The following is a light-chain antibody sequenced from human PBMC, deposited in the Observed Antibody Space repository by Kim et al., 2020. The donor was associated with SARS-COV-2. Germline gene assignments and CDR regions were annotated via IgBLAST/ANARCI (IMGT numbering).Light chain of an antibody. CDR1: SSNIGADYD. CDR2: GNT. V-gene: IGLV1-40*01. Sequence: QAVVTQPPSVSGAPGQRVTISCTGNSSNIGADYDVHWYQQVPGTAPKLLIYGNTDRPSGVPDRFSASKSGTSASLAITGLQTDDEADYYCQSFDNSLSGPVVFGGGTQLTVL. CDR3: QSFDNSLSGPVV. J-gene: IGLJ2*01.